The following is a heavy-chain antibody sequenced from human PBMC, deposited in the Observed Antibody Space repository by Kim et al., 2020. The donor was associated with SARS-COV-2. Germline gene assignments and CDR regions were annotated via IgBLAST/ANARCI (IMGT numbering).Heavy chain of an antibody. CDR3: ARDGELYSSGKDAFDI. CDR2: IKQDGNQK. D-gene: IGHD6-19*01. V-gene: IGHV3-7*01. Sequence: GGSLRLSCAASGFTFSSYWMTWVRQAPGKGLEWVANIKQDGNQKYYVDSVKGRFTISRDNAKNSLYLQMNSLRAEDTAVYYCARDGELYSSGKDAFDIWGRGTMVTVSS. CDR1: GFTFSSYW. J-gene: IGHJ3*02.